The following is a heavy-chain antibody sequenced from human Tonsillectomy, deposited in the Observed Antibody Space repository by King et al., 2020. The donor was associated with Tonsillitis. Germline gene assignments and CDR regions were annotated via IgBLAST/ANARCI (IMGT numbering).Heavy chain of an antibody. CDR3: ARPGGVAVAGTGAFDI. CDR2: IYPGDSDT. Sequence: QLVQSGAEVKKPGESLKISCKGSGYSFISYWIGWVRRMPGKGLEWMGIIYPGDSDTRYSPSFQGQVTISAAKSISTAYLQWSSLKASDTAMYYCARPGGVAVAGTGAFDIWGQGTMVTVSS. D-gene: IGHD6-19*01. J-gene: IGHJ3*02. CDR1: GYSFISYW. V-gene: IGHV5-51*03.